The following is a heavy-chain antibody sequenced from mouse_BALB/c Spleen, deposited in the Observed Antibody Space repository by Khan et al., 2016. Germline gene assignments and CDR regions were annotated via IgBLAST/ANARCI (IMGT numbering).Heavy chain of an antibody. CDR1: GYTFTSYY. CDR3: TRHGSSSYAMDY. CDR2: INPSNGGT. J-gene: IGHJ4*01. Sequence: QIQLVQSGAELVKPGASVKLSCKASGYTFTSYYMYWVKQRPGQGLEWIGEINPSNGGTNFNEKFKSKATLTVDKSSSTAYMQLSSLTSEDSAVYYCTRHGSSSYAMDYWGQGTSVTVSS. D-gene: IGHD1-1*01. V-gene: IGHV1S81*02.